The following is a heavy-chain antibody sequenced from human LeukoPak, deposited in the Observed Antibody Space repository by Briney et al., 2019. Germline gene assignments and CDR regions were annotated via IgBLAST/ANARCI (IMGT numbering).Heavy chain of an antibody. CDR2: INPHSGGT. V-gene: IGHV1-2*04. Sequence: ASVKVSCKASGYTFTGYYMHWVRQAPGQGLEWMGWINPHSGGTNYAQKFQGWVTMTRDTSISTAYMELSRLRSDDTAVYYCARAVFGVVTYFDYWGQGTLVTVSS. CDR3: ARAVFGVVTYFDY. CDR1: GYTFTGYY. D-gene: IGHD3-3*01. J-gene: IGHJ4*02.